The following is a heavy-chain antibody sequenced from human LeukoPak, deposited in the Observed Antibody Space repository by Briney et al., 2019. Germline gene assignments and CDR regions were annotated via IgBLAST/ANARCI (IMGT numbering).Heavy chain of an antibody. CDR1: EFTFSRYA. Sequence: PGGSLRLSCAASEFTFSRYAMHWVRQTPGKGLEWLAVISYHGVDKFYRASVKGRFTISRDNVENTLFLQLDNVSAEDSGVYFCARAVPTIHHMDVWGKGTTVTVSS. CDR3: ARAVPTIHHMDV. D-gene: IGHD1-26*01. J-gene: IGHJ6*03. V-gene: IGHV3-30*04. CDR2: ISYHGVDK.